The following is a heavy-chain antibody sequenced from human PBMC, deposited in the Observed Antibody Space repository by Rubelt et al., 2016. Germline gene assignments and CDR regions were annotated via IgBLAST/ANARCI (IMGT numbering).Heavy chain of an antibody. CDR3: AKPPPRSSAWYEAY. CDR1: GFTFSGYS. V-gene: IGHV3-23*04. Sequence: EVQMVESGGGLVQPGGSLRLSCAASGFTFSGYSMNWLRQAPGKGPEWVSTISGSGSSTHYADSVKGRFTISRDSSKNTLFRQMGGLRAEDTAVHYWAKPPPRSSAWYEAYWGQGTLVTVSS. CDR2: ISGSGSST. D-gene: IGHD6-19*01. J-gene: IGHJ4*02.